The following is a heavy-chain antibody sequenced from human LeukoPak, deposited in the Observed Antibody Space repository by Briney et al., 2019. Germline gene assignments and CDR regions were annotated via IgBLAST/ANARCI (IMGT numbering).Heavy chain of an antibody. V-gene: IGHV3-21*01. CDR3: ARDSPYYYDSSGQPNYFDY. CDR1: AFIFSGHW. D-gene: IGHD3-22*01. Sequence: GGSLRLSCEGSAFIFSGHWMNWVRQAPGKGLEWVSSISSSSSYIYYADSVKGRFTISRDNAKNSLYLQMNSLRAEDTAVYYCARDSPYYYDSSGQPNYFDYWGQGTLVTVSS. J-gene: IGHJ4*02. CDR2: ISSSSSYI.